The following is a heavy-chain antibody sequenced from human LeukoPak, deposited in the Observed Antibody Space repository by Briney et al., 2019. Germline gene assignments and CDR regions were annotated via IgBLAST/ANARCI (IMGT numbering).Heavy chain of an antibody. CDR3: ARAGDGYTSDY. Sequence: SETLSLTCTVSDGSISSYYWTWIRQPAGKGLEWIGRINSSGSTNYNPSPKSRVTLSVDTSKNQFSLKLSSVTAADTAVYYCARAGDGYTSDYWGQGTQVTVSS. CDR2: INSSGST. J-gene: IGHJ4*02. CDR1: DGSISSYY. D-gene: IGHD5-24*01. V-gene: IGHV4-4*07.